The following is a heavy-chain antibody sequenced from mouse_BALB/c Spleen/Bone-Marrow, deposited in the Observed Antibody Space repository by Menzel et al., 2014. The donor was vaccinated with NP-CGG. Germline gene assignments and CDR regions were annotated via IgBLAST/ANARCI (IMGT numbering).Heavy chain of an antibody. CDR3: AREATYAMDY. V-gene: IGHV14-3*02. CDR1: GFNIKDNY. D-gene: IGHD3-2*02. J-gene: IGHJ4*01. Sequence: EVKLVESGAELVKPGASVKLSCTASGFNIKDNYMHWVKQRPEQGLEWIGRIDPANGNTKSDPKFQGKATITADTSSNTAYLQLSSLTSEDTAVYYCAREATYAMDYWGQGTSVTVSS. CDR2: IDPANGNT.